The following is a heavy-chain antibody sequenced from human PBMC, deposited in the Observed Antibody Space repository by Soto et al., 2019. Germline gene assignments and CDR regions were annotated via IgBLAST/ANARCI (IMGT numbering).Heavy chain of an antibody. D-gene: IGHD6-13*01. CDR1: GGSISSYY. CDR2: IYYSGST. V-gene: IGHV4-59*08. J-gene: IGHJ6*03. CDR3: ARGMFAAAAGPTSSYYYYYYMDV. Sequence: SETLSLTCTVSGGSISSYYWSWIRQPPGKGLEWIGYIYYSGSTNYNPSLKSRVTISVDTSKNQFSLKLSSVTAADTAVYYCARGMFAAAAGPTSSYYYYYYMDVWGKGTTVTVSS.